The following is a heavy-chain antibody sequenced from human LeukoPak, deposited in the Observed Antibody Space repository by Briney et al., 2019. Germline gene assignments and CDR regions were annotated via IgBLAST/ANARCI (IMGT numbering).Heavy chain of an antibody. CDR1: GGSISSSSYY. V-gene: IGHV4-61*05. D-gene: IGHD6-6*01. CDR3: ARGLGGEQLANEPFDY. J-gene: IGHJ4*02. CDR2: IYYSGST. Sequence: SETLSLTCTVSGGSISSSSYYWGWIRQPPGKGLEWIGYIYYSGSTNYNPSLKSRVTISVDTSKNQFSLKLSSVTAADTAVYYCARGLGGEQLANEPFDYWGQGTLVTVSS.